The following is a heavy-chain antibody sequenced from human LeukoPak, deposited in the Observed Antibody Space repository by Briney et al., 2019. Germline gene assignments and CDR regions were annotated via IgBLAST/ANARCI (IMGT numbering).Heavy chain of an antibody. Sequence: SETLSLTCTVSGGSISSYYWSWIRQPAGKGLEWIGRIYTSGNTNYNPSLKSRVTMSVDTSKNQFSLKLSSVTAADTAVYYCARAPPYYYGSGSYYYYYYYMDVWGKGTTVTISS. J-gene: IGHJ6*03. CDR3: ARAPPYYYGSGSYYYYYYYMDV. D-gene: IGHD3-10*01. CDR2: IYTSGNT. CDR1: GGSISSYY. V-gene: IGHV4-4*07.